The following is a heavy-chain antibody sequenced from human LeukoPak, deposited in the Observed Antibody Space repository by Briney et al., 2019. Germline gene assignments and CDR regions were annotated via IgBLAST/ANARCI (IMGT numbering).Heavy chain of an antibody. CDR3: AKKEGDTYFSWYMDV. V-gene: IGHV3-23*01. CDR1: GFTFRSFA. CDR2: IIGSVRTT. Sequence: GGSLRLSCVPSGFTFRSFAMSWVRQAPGRGLEWVSGIIGSVRTTFYADSVKGRFTISRDNSKNTLYLQMNSLRAEDTAIYYCAKKEGDTYFSWYMDVWGKGTTVTVSS. J-gene: IGHJ6*03. D-gene: IGHD2-21*01.